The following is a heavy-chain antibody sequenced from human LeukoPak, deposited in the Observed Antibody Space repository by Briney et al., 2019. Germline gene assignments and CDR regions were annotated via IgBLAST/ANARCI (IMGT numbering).Heavy chain of an antibody. CDR2: INPNSGGT. J-gene: IGHJ5*02. Sequence: ASVKVSCKTSGYTFTGYYMHWVRQAPGHGLEWMGWINPNSGGTNYAQKFQGRVTMTRDTSISTAYMELSRLRSDDTAVYYCARVSAVAGKGDWFDPWGQGTLVTVSS. CDR3: ARVSAVAGKGDWFDP. CDR1: GYTFTGYY. V-gene: IGHV1-2*02. D-gene: IGHD6-19*01.